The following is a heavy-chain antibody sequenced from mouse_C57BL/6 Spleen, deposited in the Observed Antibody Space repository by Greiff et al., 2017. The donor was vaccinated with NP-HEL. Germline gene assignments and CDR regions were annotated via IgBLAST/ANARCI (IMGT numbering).Heavy chain of an antibody. Sequence: EVQVVESGGGLVKPGGSLKLSCAASGFTFSSYAMSWVRQTPEKRLEWVATISDGGSYTYYPDNVKGRFTISRDNAKNNLYLQMSHLKSEDTAMYYCARDGYYGNQYYFDYWGQGTTLTVSS. CDR2: ISDGGSYT. CDR3: ARDGYYGNQYYFDY. J-gene: IGHJ2*01. V-gene: IGHV5-4*01. D-gene: IGHD2-1*01. CDR1: GFTFSSYA.